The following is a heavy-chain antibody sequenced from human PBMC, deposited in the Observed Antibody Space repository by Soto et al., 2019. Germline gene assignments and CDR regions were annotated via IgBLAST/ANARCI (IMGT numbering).Heavy chain of an antibody. V-gene: IGHV1-8*01. CDR2: MNPNTGNS. D-gene: IGHD1-1*01. CDR1: GYTFTSYD. J-gene: IGHJ4*02. CDR3: ARRVETNGWNVFGADKYYFDF. Sequence: ASVKVSCKASGYTFTSYDIYWVRQATGQGLEWMGWMNPNTGNSGYAQKFQGRVTVTSDTSINTVHMELSSLRSEDTAVYYCARRVETNGWNVFGADKYYFDFWGQGTLVTVSS.